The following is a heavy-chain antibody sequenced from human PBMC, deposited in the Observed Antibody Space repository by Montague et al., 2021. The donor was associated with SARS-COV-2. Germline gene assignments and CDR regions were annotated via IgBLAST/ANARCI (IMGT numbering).Heavy chain of an antibody. V-gene: IGHV4-4*02. D-gene: IGHD6-13*01. J-gene: IGHJ4*02. CDR2: IHHTGII. CDR1: GASVSSINW. CDR3: ASHPVFQQLYS. Sequence: SETLSLTCAVSGASVSSINWWRWEGQTPGRGLEWIAEIHHTGIIKFNPSLRGRGLISLDPSKNQFSLTLNSVTAADTATYYCASHPVFQQLYSWGQGTLVSVS.